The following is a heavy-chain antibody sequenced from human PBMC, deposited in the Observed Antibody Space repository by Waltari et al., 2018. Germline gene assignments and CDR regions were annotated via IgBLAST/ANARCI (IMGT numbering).Heavy chain of an antibody. Sequence: QVQLLESGGGVVQPGRSLRLSCAASGFIFSTYGMHWVRQAPGKGLEWVAVLYYDGSTKHYADSVKGRFTISRDNSKNTLNLEMNSLRAEDTAVYFCARCGRGVDSSASCLDHWGQGTLVTVSS. J-gene: IGHJ4*02. V-gene: IGHV3-33*01. CDR1: GFIFSTYG. CDR2: LYYDGSTK. D-gene: IGHD1-1*01. CDR3: ARCGRGVDSSASCLDH.